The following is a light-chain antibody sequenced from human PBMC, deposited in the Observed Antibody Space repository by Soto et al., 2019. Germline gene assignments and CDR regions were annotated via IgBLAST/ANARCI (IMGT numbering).Light chain of an antibody. V-gene: IGKV1-27*01. J-gene: IGKJ1*01. Sequence: DIPMTQSPSSLSASIGDRVTITCRASQGITNSLAWYQQKPGKVPKVLIYAASTLQSEVPSRFSGSGSGTDFTLTISSLQPEDVATYYGQKYNSAPWTCGQGTKVEIK. CDR3: QKYNSAPWT. CDR1: QGITNS. CDR2: AAS.